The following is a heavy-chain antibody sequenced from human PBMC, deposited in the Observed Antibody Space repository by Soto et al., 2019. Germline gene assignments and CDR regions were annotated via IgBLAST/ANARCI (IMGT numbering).Heavy chain of an antibody. Sequence: ASVKVSCKASGYTFTSYDINWVRQATGQGLEWMGWISAYNGNTNYAQKLQGRVTMTRDTSTSTVYMELSSLRSEDTAVYYCARDPAEVIMAGHAFDIWGQGTMVTVSS. V-gene: IGHV1-18*01. CDR1: GYTFTSYD. CDR2: ISAYNGNT. J-gene: IGHJ3*02. D-gene: IGHD3-3*01. CDR3: ARDPAEVIMAGHAFDI.